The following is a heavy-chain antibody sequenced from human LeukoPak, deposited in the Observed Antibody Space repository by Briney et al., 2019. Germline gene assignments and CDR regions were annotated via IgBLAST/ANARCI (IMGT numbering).Heavy chain of an antibody. J-gene: IGHJ5*02. Sequence: SETLSLTCAVPGYSISSGYYWSWVRPTPGKGLEWIGEINHSGGAYYNPSLKSRVTISVDTSRNHLSLKLSSVTAADTAVYYCARGPASGSNFAWFDTWGQGTLVTVSS. CDR3: ARGPASGSNFAWFDT. CDR2: INHSGGA. CDR1: GYSISSGYY. D-gene: IGHD3-10*01. V-gene: IGHV4-38-2*01.